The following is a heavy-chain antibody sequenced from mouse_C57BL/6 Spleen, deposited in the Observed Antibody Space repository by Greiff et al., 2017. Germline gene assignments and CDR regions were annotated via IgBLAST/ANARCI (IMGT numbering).Heavy chain of an antibody. CDR2: INPSSGYT. CDR3: ASCDYDRSGYFDV. J-gene: IGHJ1*03. D-gene: IGHD2-4*01. CDR1: GYTFTSSW. Sequence: QVHVKQSGPELAKPGASVKLSCKASGYTFTSSWMHWVKQRPGQGLAWIGYINPSSGYTKYNQKFKDKATLTADKSSSTAYMQLSSLTYEYSAVYYCASCDYDRSGYFDVWGTGTTVTVSS. V-gene: IGHV1-7*01.